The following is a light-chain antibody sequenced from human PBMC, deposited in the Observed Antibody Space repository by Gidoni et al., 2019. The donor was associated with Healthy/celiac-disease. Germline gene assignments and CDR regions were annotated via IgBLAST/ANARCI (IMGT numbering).Light chain of an antibody. V-gene: IGKV1-39*01. CDR1: QTISSY. CDR2: AES. J-gene: IGKJ1*01. Sequence: IPMTQSPSSLSASVGDRVTITCRASQTISSYLNWYQQKPGKAPKLLIYAESNLQSGVTSRFSGSGSGTDFTLTISSLQNEDFAAYYCQQSYSTPRFGQGTKVEIK. CDR3: QQSYSTPR.